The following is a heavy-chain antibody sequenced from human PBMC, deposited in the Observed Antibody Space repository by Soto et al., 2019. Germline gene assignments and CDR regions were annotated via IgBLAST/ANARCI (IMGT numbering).Heavy chain of an antibody. CDR3: AKDLRDCSGGSCYSVFHWFDP. Sequence: EVQLLESGGGLVQPGGSLRLSCAASGFTFSSYAMSWVRQAPGKGLEWVSAISGSGGSTYYADSVKGRFTISRDNSKNTLYLQMNSLRAEDTAVYYCAKDLRDCSGGSCYSVFHWFDPWGQGTLVTVSS. CDR1: GFTFSSYA. D-gene: IGHD2-15*01. J-gene: IGHJ5*02. V-gene: IGHV3-23*01. CDR2: ISGSGGST.